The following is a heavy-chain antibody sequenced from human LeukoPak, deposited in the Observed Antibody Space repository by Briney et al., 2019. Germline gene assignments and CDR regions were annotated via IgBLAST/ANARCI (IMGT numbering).Heavy chain of an antibody. J-gene: IGHJ6*02. CDR1: GGPISSGGYS. CDR3: ARGHYGSGSYYGMDV. D-gene: IGHD3-10*01. Sequence: PSQTLSLTCAVSGGPISSGGYSWSWIRQPPGKGLEWIGYIYHSGSTYYNPSLKSRVTISVDGSKNQFSLKLSSVTAADTAVYYCARGHYGSGSYYGMDVWGQGTTVTVSS. CDR2: IYHSGST. V-gene: IGHV4-30-2*01.